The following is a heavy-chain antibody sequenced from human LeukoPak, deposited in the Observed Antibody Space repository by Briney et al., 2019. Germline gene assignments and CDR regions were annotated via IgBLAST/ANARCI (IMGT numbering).Heavy chain of an antibody. V-gene: IGHV3-48*01. D-gene: IGHD6-19*01. CDR2: ISSSSSTI. CDR1: GFTFSSYS. CDR3: ARDPRQWLAPFDY. J-gene: IGHJ4*02. Sequence: GGSLRLSCAASGFTFSSYSMNWVRQAPGKGVEWVSYISSSSSTIYYADSVKGRFTISRDNAKNSLYLQMNSLRAEDTAVYYCARDPRQWLAPFDYWGQGTLVTVSS.